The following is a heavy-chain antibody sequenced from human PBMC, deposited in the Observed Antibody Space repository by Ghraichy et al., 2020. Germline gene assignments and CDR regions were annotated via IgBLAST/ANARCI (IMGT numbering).Heavy chain of an antibody. V-gene: IGHV3-48*01. D-gene: IGHD2-2*01. CDR1: GFTFSGYS. Sequence: GGSLRLSCAASGFTFSGYSMNWVRQAPGKGLEWISYISSSSSSQYYADSVKGRVTISRDNVRNSLYLQMNSLRVEDTAVYYCARGYGTNSFEADYWGQGTQVTVSS. CDR3: ARGYGTNSFEADY. CDR2: ISSSSSSQ. J-gene: IGHJ4*02.